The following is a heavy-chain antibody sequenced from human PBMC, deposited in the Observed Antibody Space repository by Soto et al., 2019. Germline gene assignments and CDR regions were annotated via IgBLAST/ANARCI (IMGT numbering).Heavy chain of an antibody. CDR2: IIPIFGTA. J-gene: IGHJ5*02. D-gene: IGHD2-2*01. Sequence: QVQLVQYGAEVKKPGSSVKVSCKASGGTFSSYAISWVRQAPGQGLEWMGGIIPIFGTANYAQKFQGRVTITADESTSTAYMELSSLRSEDTAVYYCASSPGVNVPAAKVGPWFDPWGQGTLVTVSS. CDR3: ASSPGVNVPAAKVGPWFDP. CDR1: GGTFSSYA. V-gene: IGHV1-69*01.